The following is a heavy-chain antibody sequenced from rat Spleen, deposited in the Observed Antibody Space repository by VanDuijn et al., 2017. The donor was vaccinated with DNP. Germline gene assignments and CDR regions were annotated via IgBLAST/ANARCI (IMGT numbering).Heavy chain of an antibody. Sequence: EVQLQESGPGLVKPSQSLSLTCSVTGYSITSNYRWNWIRKFPGNKLEWMGYVNSAGSTNYNPSLKSRISITRDTSKNQLFLQVNSVTTEDTATYYCARWPGYNPPYAMDAWGQGTSVTVSS. CDR1: GYSITSNYR. CDR2: VNSAGST. CDR3: ARWPGYNPPYAMDA. V-gene: IGHV3-3*01. D-gene: IGHD1-4*01. J-gene: IGHJ4*01.